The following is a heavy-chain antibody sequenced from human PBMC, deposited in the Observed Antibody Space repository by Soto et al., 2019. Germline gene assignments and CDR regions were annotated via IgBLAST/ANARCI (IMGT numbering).Heavy chain of an antibody. Sequence: QVQLQESGPGLVESSGTLSLTCAVYGGSITSGHWWTWVRQSPGKGLEWIGEISLNGDINFSPSLQSAVPVSMDMSRDHLFLRPASVTAAEPAVYYWGTRGTPAGGPVWGPGTVVTVSS. CDR1: GGSITSGHW. J-gene: IGHJ4*03. CDR3: GTRGTPAGGPV. CDR2: ISLNGDI. D-gene: IGHD2-8*02. V-gene: IGHV4-4*02.